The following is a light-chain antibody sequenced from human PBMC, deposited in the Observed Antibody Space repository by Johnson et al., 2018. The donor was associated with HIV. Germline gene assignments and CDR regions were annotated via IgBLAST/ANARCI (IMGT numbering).Light chain of an antibody. V-gene: IGLV1-51*01. J-gene: IGLJ1*01. Sequence: QSVLTQAPSVSAAPGQKVTISCSGSSSNIGNNYVSWYQQLPGTAPKLLIYYNNKRPSGIPDRFSGSKSGTSATLGITGLQTGDEADYYCGTWDISLSAGGVFVTGTKVTVL. CDR1: SSNIGNNY. CDR2: YNN. CDR3: GTWDISLSAGGV.